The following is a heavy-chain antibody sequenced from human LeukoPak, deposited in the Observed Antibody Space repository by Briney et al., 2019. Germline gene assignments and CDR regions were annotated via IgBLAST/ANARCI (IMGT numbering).Heavy chain of an antibody. Sequence: GGSLRLSCVVSGFTFSNYQMTWVRQAPGKGLEWVANIKEDGSEEYYVDSVKGRFSISRDNAHNSLYPQMSSLRAEDTAVYYCARWGVQWGPDYWGQGTLVTVSS. D-gene: IGHD1-26*01. V-gene: IGHV3-7*01. CDR1: GFTFSNYQ. J-gene: IGHJ4*02. CDR2: IKEDGSEE. CDR3: ARWGVQWGPDY.